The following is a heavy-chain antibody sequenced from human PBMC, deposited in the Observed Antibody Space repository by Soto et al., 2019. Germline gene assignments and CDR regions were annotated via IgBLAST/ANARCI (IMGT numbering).Heavy chain of an antibody. CDR2: ISGSGGSK. D-gene: IGHD2-2*01. V-gene: IGHV3-23*01. J-gene: IGHJ4*02. Sequence: EVQLLESGGGLVQPGGSLRLSCAASGFTFSSYAMSWVRQAPGKGLEWVSAISGSGGSKYYADSVKGRFTISRDNSKNTLYLQMNSLRAEDTAVYYCAKDHALGYCSSTSCYGGGTDWGQGTLVTVSS. CDR1: GFTFSSYA. CDR3: AKDHALGYCSSTSCYGGGTD.